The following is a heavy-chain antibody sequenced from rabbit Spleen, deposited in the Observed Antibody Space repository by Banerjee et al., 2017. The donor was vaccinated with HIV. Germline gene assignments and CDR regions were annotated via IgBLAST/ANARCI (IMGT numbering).Heavy chain of an antibody. Sequence: QSLEESGGDQVKNGASLTLTCTASGLSFSAGYYMCWVRQAPGKGLEWIACILGGSSGSTSYSSWSKGRFSIFKTSSTTVTLQKTSLTAADTATYFCARFYAGYGDFCYAAMWGPGTLVTVS. J-gene: IGHJ4*01. CDR2: ILGGSSGST. CDR3: ARFYAGYGDFCYAAM. V-gene: IGHV1S40*01. CDR1: GLSFSAGYY. D-gene: IGHD7-1*01.